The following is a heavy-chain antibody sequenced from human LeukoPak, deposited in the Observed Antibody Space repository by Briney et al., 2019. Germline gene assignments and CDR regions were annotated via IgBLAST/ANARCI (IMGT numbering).Heavy chain of an antibody. CDR2: ISSSSSYI. J-gene: IGHJ5*02. Sequence: NPGGSLRLSCAASGFTFSSYSMNWVRQAPGKGLEWVSSISSSSSYIYYADSVKGRFTISRDNAKNSLYLQMNSLRAEDTALYYCARVYRYSSSWYGASWFDPWGQGTLVTVSS. V-gene: IGHV3-21*01. CDR3: ARVYRYSSSWYGASWFDP. D-gene: IGHD6-13*01. CDR1: GFTFSSYS.